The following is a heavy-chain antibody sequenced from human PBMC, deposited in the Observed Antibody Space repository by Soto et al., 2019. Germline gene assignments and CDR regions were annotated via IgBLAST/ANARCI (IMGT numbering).Heavy chain of an antibody. D-gene: IGHD5-18*01. J-gene: IGHJ4*02. Sequence: PSETLSLTCTVSGGSISSYYWSWIRQPPGKGLEWIGYIYYSGSTNYNPSLKSRVTISVDTSKNQFSLKLSSVTAADTAVYYCAITITGDTAMDYLIFDYWGQRTLVTVSS. CDR3: AITITGDTAMDYLIFDY. V-gene: IGHV4-59*08. CDR1: GGSISSYY. CDR2: IYYSGST.